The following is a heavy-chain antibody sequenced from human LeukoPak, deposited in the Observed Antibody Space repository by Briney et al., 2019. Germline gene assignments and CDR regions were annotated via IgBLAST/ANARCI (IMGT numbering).Heavy chain of an antibody. CDR1: GFTFDDYA. V-gene: IGHV3-9*03. CDR2: ISWNSGSI. J-gene: IGHJ4*02. D-gene: IGHD3-22*01. CDR3: AKGGGAYYYDSSGYIDY. Sequence: GGSLRLSCAASGFTFDDYAMHWVRQAPGEGLEWVSGISWNSGSIGYADSVKGRFAISRDNAKNSLYLQMNSLRAEDMALYYCAKGGGAYYYDSSGYIDYWGQGTLVTVSS.